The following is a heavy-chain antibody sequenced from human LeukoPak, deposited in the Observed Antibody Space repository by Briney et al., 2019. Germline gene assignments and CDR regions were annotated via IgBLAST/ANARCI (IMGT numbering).Heavy chain of an antibody. CDR2: INPNSGGT. CDR1: GYTFTGYY. V-gene: IGHV1-2*02. Sequence: ASVKVSCKASGYTFTGYYMHWVRQAPGQGLEWMGWINPNSGGTNYAQKFQGRVTMTRDTSISTAYMELSRLRSDDTAVYYCVRLYSSSWNRYYYYYYMDVWGKGTTVTVSS. CDR3: VRLYSSSWNRYYYYYYMDV. J-gene: IGHJ6*03. D-gene: IGHD6-13*01.